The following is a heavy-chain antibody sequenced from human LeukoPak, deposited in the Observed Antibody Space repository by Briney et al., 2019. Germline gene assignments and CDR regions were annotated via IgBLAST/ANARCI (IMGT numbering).Heavy chain of an antibody. CDR3: EKGIYFTGTRCSSGFGS. CDR1: GFTFSSYW. D-gene: IGHD2-8*02. J-gene: IGHJ5*01. CDR2: INQVGGEK. V-gene: IGHV3-7*03. Sequence: GGSLRLSCVASGFTFSSYWMNWASQAPGKGLEWVSRINQVGGEKKYVDSQESRFTISRENTENTLELQMNSLIVDDTAVYYCEKGIYFTGTRCSSGFGSWGRGNLGTVSS.